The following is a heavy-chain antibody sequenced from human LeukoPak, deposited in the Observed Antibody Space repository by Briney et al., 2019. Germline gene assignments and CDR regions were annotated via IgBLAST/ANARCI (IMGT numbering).Heavy chain of an antibody. J-gene: IGHJ4*02. Sequence: GGSLRLSCATSGFTFSSSAMSWVRQPPGKGLAWVSTISGSGGGTYYADSVKGRFTISRDSFKNTLYLQMNSLRAEDTAVYYCAKYGYFPYYFDYWGQGTLVTVSS. CDR3: AKYGYFPYYFDY. D-gene: IGHD2/OR15-2a*01. CDR1: GFTFSSSA. CDR2: ISGSGGGT. V-gene: IGHV3-23*01.